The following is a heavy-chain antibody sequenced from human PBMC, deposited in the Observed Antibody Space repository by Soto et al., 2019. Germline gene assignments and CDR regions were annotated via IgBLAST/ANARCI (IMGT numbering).Heavy chain of an antibody. CDR1: GSTFSSYA. J-gene: IGHJ4*02. Sequence: GGSLRLSCAASGSTFSSYAMSWVRQAPGKGLEWVSAISGSGGSTYYADSVKGRFTISRDNSKNTLYLQMNSLRAEDTAVYYCGLKYYDFWTGYSAFDYWGQGTLVTVSS. V-gene: IGHV3-23*01. CDR2: ISGSGGST. D-gene: IGHD3-3*01. CDR3: GLKYYDFWTGYSAFDY.